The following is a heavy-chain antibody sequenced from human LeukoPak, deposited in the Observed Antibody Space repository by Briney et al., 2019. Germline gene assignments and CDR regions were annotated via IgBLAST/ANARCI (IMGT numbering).Heavy chain of an antibody. J-gene: IGHJ4*02. CDR1: GYTFTGYY. CDR3: ASGTGYSSGWVPDY. V-gene: IGHV1-2*06. CDR2: INPNSGGT. Sequence: ASVKVSCKASGYTFTGYYMHWVRQAPGEGLEWMGRINPNSGGTNYAQKFQGRVTMTRATSISTAYMELSRLRSDDTAVYYCASGTGYSSGWVPDYWGQGTLVTVSS. D-gene: IGHD6-19*01.